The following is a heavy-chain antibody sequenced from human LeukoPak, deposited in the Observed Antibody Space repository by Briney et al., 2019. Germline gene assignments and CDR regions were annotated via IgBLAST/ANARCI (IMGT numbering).Heavy chain of an antibody. J-gene: IGHJ4*02. V-gene: IGHV3-30-3*01. CDR1: GFTFSSYA. CDR3: ALELRY. CDR2: ISYDGSNK. Sequence: GRSLRLSCAASGFTFSSYAMHWVRQAPGKGLEWVAVISYDGSNKYYADSVKGRFTISRDNSKNTLYLQMISLRAEDTAVYYCALELRYWGQGTLVTVSS. D-gene: IGHD1-7*01.